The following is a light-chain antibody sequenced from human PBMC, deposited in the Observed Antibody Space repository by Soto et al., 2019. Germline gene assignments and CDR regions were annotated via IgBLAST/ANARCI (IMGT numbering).Light chain of an antibody. CDR1: QSISSN. Sequence: EIVMMQSPATLTVSQGERATLSCRASQSISSNLAWYQQKPGQAPRLLIYGVSTRATGVPARFSGSGSGTEFTLTISSLQSEDFAVYYCQQYNNWPPSWTFGQGTKV. J-gene: IGKJ1*01. V-gene: IGKV3-15*01. CDR2: GVS. CDR3: QQYNNWPPSWT.